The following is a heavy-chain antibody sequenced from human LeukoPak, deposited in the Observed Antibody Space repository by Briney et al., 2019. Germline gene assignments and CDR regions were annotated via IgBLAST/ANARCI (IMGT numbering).Heavy chain of an antibody. CDR3: ARDQVYYYGMDV. CDR2: IYYSGST. J-gene: IGHJ6*02. CDR1: GGSISSYY. V-gene: IGHV4-59*06. D-gene: IGHD5-24*01. Sequence: PSETLSLTCTVSGGSISSYYWSWIRQPPGKGLEWIGYIYYSGSTYYNPSFKSRVTISVDTSKNQFSLKLSSVTAADTAVYYCARDQVYYYGMDVWGQGTTVTVSS.